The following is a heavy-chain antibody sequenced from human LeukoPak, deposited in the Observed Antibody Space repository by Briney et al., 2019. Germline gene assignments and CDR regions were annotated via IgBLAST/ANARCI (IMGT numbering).Heavy chain of an antibody. V-gene: IGHV3-21*01. Sequence: GGSLRLSCAASGFTFSSYSMNWVRQAPGKGLEWVSSISSSSSYIYYADSVKGRFTISRDNAKNSLYLQMNSLRAEDTAVYYCARDGSRHCSGGTCSHFAYWGQGTLVTVSS. J-gene: IGHJ4*02. D-gene: IGHD2-15*01. CDR2: ISSSSSYI. CDR1: GFTFSSYS. CDR3: ARDGSRHCSGGTCSHFAY.